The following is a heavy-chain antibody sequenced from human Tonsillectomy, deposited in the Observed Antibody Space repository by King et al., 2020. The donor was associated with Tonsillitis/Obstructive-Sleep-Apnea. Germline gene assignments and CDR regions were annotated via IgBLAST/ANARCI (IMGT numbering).Heavy chain of an antibody. Sequence: VPLQESGPGLVKPSQTLSLTCTVSGGSISSGSYYWRWIRQPAGKGLEWIGRINTSGVTNYNPSLRSRVTISVDTSKNQFSLKLSSVTAADTAVYYCARSTYYDFWSGSSGKPFYFDYWGQGSLVTVSS. CDR1: GGSISSGSYY. V-gene: IGHV4-61*02. J-gene: IGHJ4*02. CDR2: INTSGVT. CDR3: ARSTYYDFWSGSSGKPFYFDY. D-gene: IGHD3-3*01.